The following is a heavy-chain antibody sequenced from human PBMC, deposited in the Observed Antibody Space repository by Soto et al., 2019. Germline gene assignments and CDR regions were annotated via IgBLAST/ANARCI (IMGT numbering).Heavy chain of an antibody. D-gene: IGHD3-10*01. J-gene: IGHJ4*02. CDR3: ATSYGSGYRAFDY. Sequence: QVQLVQSGAEVKRPGSSVKVSCKASGDTFASHSINWVRQAPGLGLEWMGRINPILSMSNYAQRFQGRVTMTAEKSTCTAYMVLSSLRSEDTAIYYCATSYGSGYRAFDYWGQGALVTVSS. CDR1: GDTFASHS. CDR2: INPILSMS. V-gene: IGHV1-69*02.